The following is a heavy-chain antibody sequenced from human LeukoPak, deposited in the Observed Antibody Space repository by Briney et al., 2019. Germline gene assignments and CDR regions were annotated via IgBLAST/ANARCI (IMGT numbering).Heavy chain of an antibody. CDR1: GFPFTNTW. J-gene: IGHJ4*02. CDR3: AIGGKYGSGS. Sequence: GGSLRLSCAASGFPFTNTWMHWVRQAPGKGLAWVAVIYNDGSTTYYADSVKGRFTIPRDNAKNTVYLQMNSLRAEDTALYYCAIGGKYGSGSWGEGTLVTVSS. D-gene: IGHD3-10*01. CDR2: IYNDGSTT. V-gene: IGHV3-74*01.